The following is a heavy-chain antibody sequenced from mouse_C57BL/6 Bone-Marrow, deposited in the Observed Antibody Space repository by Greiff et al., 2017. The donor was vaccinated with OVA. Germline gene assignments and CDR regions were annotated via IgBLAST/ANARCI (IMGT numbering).Heavy chain of an antibody. CDR1: GYTFTSYW. Sequence: QVQLQQPGAELVKPGASVKLSCKASGYTFTSYWMHWVKQRPGRGLEWIGRIDPNSGGTKYNEKFKSKATLTVDKPSSTAYMQLSSLTSEDSAVYFCARGGLRWVLIFCYVEHWGQSTSLPVSS. J-gene: IGHJ4*01. CDR2: IDPNSGGT. V-gene: IGHV1-72*01. D-gene: IGHD1-1*02. CDR3: ARGGLRWVLIFCYVEH.